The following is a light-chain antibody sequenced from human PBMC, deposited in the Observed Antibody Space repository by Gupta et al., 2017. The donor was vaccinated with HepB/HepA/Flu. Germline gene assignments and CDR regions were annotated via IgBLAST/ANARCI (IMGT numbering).Light chain of an antibody. Sequence: IPMTQSPSSLSASVGVTVTITCQASHDISNFLNWYQQKPGKAPKLLIYDASKLDTGVPSRFSGSGFGTDFTFPISSLQPEDIASHYCQHFDNLPFFGPGTKVDFQ. J-gene: IGKJ3*01. CDR3: QHFDNLPF. CDR1: HDISNF. CDR2: DAS. V-gene: IGKV1-33*01.